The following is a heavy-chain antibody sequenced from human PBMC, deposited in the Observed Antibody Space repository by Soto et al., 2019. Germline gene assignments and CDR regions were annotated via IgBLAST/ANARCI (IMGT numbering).Heavy chain of an antibody. CDR2: INHSGST. D-gene: IGHD6-19*01. V-gene: IGHV4-34*01. CDR3: ARRWLRSSGSPAAFDI. CDR1: GGSFSGYY. J-gene: IGHJ3*02. Sequence: SETLSLTCAVYGGSFSGYYWSWIRQPPGKGLEWIGEINHSGSTNYNQSLKGRVTISVDTSKNQFSLKLSSVTAADTAVYYCARRWLRSSGSPAAFDIWGQGTMVTVSS.